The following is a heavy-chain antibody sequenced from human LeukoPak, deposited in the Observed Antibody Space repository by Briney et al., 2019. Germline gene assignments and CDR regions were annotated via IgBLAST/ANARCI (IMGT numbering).Heavy chain of an antibody. CDR1: GYTFTGYH. CDR3: ARVPGPRFGSYDY. V-gene: IGHV1-2*06. CDR2: INPNTGGT. D-gene: IGHD3-16*01. Sequence: ASVKVSCKASGYTFTGYHMHWVRQAPGQGLEWMGRINPNTGGTEYAQKFQGRDTMTRDTSISTAYMDLSRLRSDDTAVYYCARVPGPRFGSYDYWGQGTLVTVSS. J-gene: IGHJ4*02.